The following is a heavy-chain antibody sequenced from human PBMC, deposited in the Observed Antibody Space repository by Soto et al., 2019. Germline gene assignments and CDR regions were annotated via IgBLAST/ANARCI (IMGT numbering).Heavy chain of an antibody. Sequence: PSETLSLTCTVSGGSISSYYWSWIRQPPGKGLEWIGYIYYSGSTNYNPSLKSRVTISVDTSKNQFSLKLSSVTAADTAVYYCARDHGSGWYSYWGQGTLVTVSS. D-gene: IGHD6-19*01. V-gene: IGHV4-59*01. CDR3: ARDHGSGWYSY. J-gene: IGHJ4*02. CDR1: GGSISSYY. CDR2: IYYSGST.